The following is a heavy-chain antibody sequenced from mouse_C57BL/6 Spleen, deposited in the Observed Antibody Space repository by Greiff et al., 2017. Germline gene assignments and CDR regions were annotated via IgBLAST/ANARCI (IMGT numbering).Heavy chain of an antibody. D-gene: IGHD2-4*01. CDR3: ACDYHYAMDY. J-gene: IGHJ4*01. CDR2: IHPNSGST. Sequence: QVQLQQPGAELVKPGASVKLSCKASGYTFTSYWMHWVKQRPGQGLEWIGMIHPNSGSTNYNEKFKSKATLTVDKSSSTAYMQLSSLTSEDSAVDYCACDYHYAMDYWGQGTSVTVSS. CDR1: GYTFTSYW. V-gene: IGHV1-64*01.